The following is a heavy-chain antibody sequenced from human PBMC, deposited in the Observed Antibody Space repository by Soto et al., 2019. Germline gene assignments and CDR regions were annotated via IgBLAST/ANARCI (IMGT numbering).Heavy chain of an antibody. Sequence: EMQLLESGGGLVQPGGSLRLSCAASGFTFSSFAMSWVRQAPGKGLDWVSAISGSGGSTYSADSVKGRFTISRDNSKNTLYLRMSSLRAEDTAVYYCATWHEREHAYDVWGQGTTVTVSS. CDR2: ISGSGGST. D-gene: IGHD1-1*01. V-gene: IGHV3-23*01. CDR3: ATWHEREHAYDV. J-gene: IGHJ3*01. CDR1: GFTFSSFA.